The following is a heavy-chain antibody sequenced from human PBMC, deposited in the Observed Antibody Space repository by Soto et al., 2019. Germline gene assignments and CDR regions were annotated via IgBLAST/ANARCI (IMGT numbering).Heavy chain of an antibody. Sequence: QVQLQESGPGLVKTSETVSLTCTVSGGSVSPYYWTWVRRPPGKGLEWIAYIYYDGTTNYNPSLKSRVTISLDTSKNQFSLRLTSVTAADTAVYYCARGRHWLDYWGQGTLLTVSS. V-gene: IGHV4-59*02. CDR3: ARGRHWLDY. CDR1: GGSVSPYY. D-gene: IGHD6-19*01. J-gene: IGHJ4*02. CDR2: IYYDGTT.